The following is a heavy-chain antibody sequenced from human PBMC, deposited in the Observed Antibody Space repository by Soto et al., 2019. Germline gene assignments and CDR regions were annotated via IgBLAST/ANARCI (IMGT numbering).Heavy chain of an antibody. D-gene: IGHD2-2*01. CDR1: GFTFSSYS. Sequence: GGSLRLSCAASGFTFSSYSMNWVRQAPGKGLEWVATIRNNSSYKYYADSVKGRFTISRDNAKNSLYLQMNSLRAEDTAVYYCARDCVVVAFYDYLDIWGKGTMVTVSS. J-gene: IGHJ6*03. CDR3: ARDCVVVAFYDYLDI. CDR2: IRNNSSYK. V-gene: IGHV3-21*01.